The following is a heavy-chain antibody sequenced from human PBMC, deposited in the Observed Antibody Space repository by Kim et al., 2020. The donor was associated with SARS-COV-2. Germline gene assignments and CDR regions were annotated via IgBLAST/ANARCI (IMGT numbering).Heavy chain of an antibody. V-gene: IGHV1-46*01. J-gene: IGHJ4*02. CDR2: INPSGGST. Sequence: ASVKVSCKAAGYTFTSYYMHWVRQAPGQGLEWMGIINPSGGSTSYAQKFRGRVTMTRDTSTSTVYMELSSLRSEDTAVYYCARGTSQYYFDYWGQGALVTVSS. CDR3: ARGTSQYYFDY. CDR1: GYTFTSYY.